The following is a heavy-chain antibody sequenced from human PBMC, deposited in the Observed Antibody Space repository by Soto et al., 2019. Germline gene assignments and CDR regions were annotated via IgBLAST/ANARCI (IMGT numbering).Heavy chain of an antibody. Sequence: QAQLVQSGAEVKKPGASVKVSCKASGYTFTSYAMHWVRQAPGQRLEWMGWINAGNGNTKYSQKFQGRATITRDTSASTAYMELGSLRSEVMSVYYCASVDTAMVGYYYGMDVWGQGPTVRVSS. J-gene: IGHJ6*02. D-gene: IGHD5-18*01. CDR2: INAGNGNT. V-gene: IGHV1-3*01. CDR3: ASVDTAMVGYYYGMDV. CDR1: GYTFTSYA.